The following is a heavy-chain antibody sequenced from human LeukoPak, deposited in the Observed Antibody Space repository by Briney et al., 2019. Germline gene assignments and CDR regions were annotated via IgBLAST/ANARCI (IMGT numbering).Heavy chain of an antibody. J-gene: IGHJ6*03. Sequence: NPSETLSLTCTVSGGSISSYYWSWIRQPAGKGLEWIGRIYTSGSTNYNPSLKSRVTMSVDTSKNQFSLKLSSVTAADTAVYYCAREWADGCSGGSCYSLGSYYYYMDVWGKGTTVTVSS. CDR3: AREWADGCSGGSCYSLGSYYYYMDV. CDR1: GGSISSYY. CDR2: IYTSGST. V-gene: IGHV4-4*07. D-gene: IGHD2-15*01.